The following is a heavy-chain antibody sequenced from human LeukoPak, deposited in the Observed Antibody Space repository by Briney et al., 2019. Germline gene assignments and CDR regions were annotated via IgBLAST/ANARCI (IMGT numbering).Heavy chain of an antibody. Sequence: PSETLSLTCSVSGGSITSSSYYWAWIRQPPEKGLEWIGSMYYTGGTSYSPSLKSRVTMSVDTSKNQFSLKLSSVTAADTAVYYCARWRGIVVVPAAGPLGWYFDLWGRGTLVTVSS. D-gene: IGHD2-2*01. J-gene: IGHJ2*01. CDR2: MYYTGGT. V-gene: IGHV4-39*01. CDR3: ARWRGIVVVPAAGPLGWYFDL. CDR1: GGSITSSSYY.